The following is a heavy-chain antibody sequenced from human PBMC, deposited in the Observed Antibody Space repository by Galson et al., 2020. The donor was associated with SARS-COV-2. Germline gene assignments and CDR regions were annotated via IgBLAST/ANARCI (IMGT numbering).Heavy chain of an antibody. CDR3: ARDNLYSSSPNFDY. J-gene: IGHJ4*02. CDR2: IWNDGTNK. CDR1: GFTFSGYG. D-gene: IGHD6-6*01. V-gene: IGHV3-33*01. Sequence: TGGSLRLSCEASGFTFSGYGIHWVRQAPGKGLEWVALIWNDGTNKYYADSVEGRFTISRDNSKNTVYLQMNSLRVVDTAVYYCARDNLYSSSPNFDYWGQGTLVTVSS.